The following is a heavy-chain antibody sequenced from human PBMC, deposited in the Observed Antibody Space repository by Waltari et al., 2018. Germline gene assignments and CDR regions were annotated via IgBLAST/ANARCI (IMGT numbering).Heavy chain of an antibody. CDR3: ASTVYYDSSGWTYYFDY. Sequence: QLQLQESGPGLVKPSETLSLTCTVSGGSLSSSSYYWGWIRQPPGKGLEWFGSIYYSGSTYYNPSLKSRVTISVDTSKNQFSLKLSSVTAADTAVYYCASTVYYDSSGWTYYFDYWGQGTLVTVSS. CDR2: IYYSGST. J-gene: IGHJ4*02. D-gene: IGHD3-22*01. CDR1: GGSLSSSSYY. V-gene: IGHV4-39*01.